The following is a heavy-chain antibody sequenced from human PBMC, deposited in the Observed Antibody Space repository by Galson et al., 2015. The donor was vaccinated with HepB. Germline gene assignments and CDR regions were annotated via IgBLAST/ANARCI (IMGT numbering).Heavy chain of an antibody. CDR3: ARGNAPTYYDFWNGYYPAEYFQH. CDR2: INPSGGST. Sequence: SVKVSCKASGYTFTSYYMHWVRQAPGQGLEWMGIINPSGGSTSYAQKFQGRVTMTRDTSTSTVYVELSSLRSEDTAVYYCARGNAPTYYDFWNGYYPAEYFQHWGQGTLVTVSS. D-gene: IGHD3-3*01. CDR1: GYTFTSYY. V-gene: IGHV1-46*01. J-gene: IGHJ1*01.